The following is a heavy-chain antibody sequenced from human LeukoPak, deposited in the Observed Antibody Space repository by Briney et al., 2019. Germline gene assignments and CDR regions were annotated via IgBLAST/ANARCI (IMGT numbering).Heavy chain of an antibody. CDR2: INSDGRST. D-gene: IGHD3-22*01. J-gene: IGHJ4*02. CDR1: GFTFSSYW. V-gene: IGHV3-74*01. Sequence: GGSLRLSCVASGFTFSSYWMHWVRQAPGKGLVWVSRINSDGRSTSYADSVKGRFTISRDNSKNTLHLQMNSLRAEDTAVYYCARHSSGYYHYDYWGPGTPVTVAS. CDR3: ARHSSGYYHYDY.